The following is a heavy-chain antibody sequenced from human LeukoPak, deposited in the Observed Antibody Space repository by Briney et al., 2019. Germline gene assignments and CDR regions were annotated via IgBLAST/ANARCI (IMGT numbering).Heavy chain of an antibody. CDR2: ISAYNGNT. J-gene: IGHJ3*02. CDR3: ARDFAELLWFGELLSTAFDI. CDR1: GYTFTSYG. D-gene: IGHD3-10*01. V-gene: IGHV1-18*01. Sequence: ASVKVSCKASGYTFTSYGISWVRQAPGQGLEWMGWISAYNGNTNYAQELQGRVTMTTDTATSTAYMELRSLRSDDTAVYYCARDFAELLWFGELLSTAFDIWGQGTMVTVSS.